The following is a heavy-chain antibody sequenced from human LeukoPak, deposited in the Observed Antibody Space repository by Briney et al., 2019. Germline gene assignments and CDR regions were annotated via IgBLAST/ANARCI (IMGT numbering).Heavy chain of an antibody. CDR2: ISSSGSTI. D-gene: IGHD4-17*01. Sequence: GGSLRLSCAASGFTFSDYYMSWIRQAPGRGLEWVTYISSSGSTIYHADSVKGRFTISRDNAKNSLYLQMNSLRAEDTAVYYCARDLGLTTVTIGHDYWGPGTLVTVSS. CDR1: GFTFSDYY. CDR3: ARDLGLTTVTIGHDY. V-gene: IGHV3-11*01. J-gene: IGHJ4*02.